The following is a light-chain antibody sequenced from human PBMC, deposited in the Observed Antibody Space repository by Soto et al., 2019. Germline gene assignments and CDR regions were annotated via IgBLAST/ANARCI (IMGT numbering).Light chain of an antibody. Sequence: LTQPASVSGSPGQSITISCTGTSSDVGSYDLVSWYQQHPGKAPKLMIYEVTKRPSGVSNRFSGSKSGNTASLTISGLQAEDEADYYCCSYAGSSTPYVFGTGTKVTVL. CDR3: CSYAGSSTPYV. CDR2: EVT. CDR1: SSDVGSYDL. J-gene: IGLJ1*01. V-gene: IGLV2-23*02.